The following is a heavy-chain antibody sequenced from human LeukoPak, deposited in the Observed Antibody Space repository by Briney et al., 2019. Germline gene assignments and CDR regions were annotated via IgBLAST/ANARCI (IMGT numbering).Heavy chain of an antibody. CDR3: ARDRRTMVRGVEDY. Sequence: ASVQVSCKASGYTFTSYGISWVRQAPGQGLEWMGWISAYNGNTNYAQKLQGRVTMTTDTSTSTAYMELRSLRSDDTAVYYCARDRRTMVRGVEDYWGQGTLVTVSS. J-gene: IGHJ4*02. V-gene: IGHV1-18*01. CDR1: GYTFTSYG. D-gene: IGHD3-10*01. CDR2: ISAYNGNT.